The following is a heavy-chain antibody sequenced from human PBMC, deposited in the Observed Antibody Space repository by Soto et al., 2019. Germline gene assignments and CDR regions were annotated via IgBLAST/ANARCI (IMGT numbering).Heavy chain of an antibody. CDR1: GFIFSNNA. V-gene: IGHV3-23*01. Sequence: EVQLLESGGGLVQPGGSLRLSCAASGFIFSNNAMSWVRQAPGKGLEWVSAISGSGGSTYYADSVKGRFTISRDNSKNTLYLQMNSRRAEDTAVYYCAARARNGDYLTWFDPWGQGTLVTVSS. CDR2: ISGSGGST. D-gene: IGHD4-17*01. CDR3: AARARNGDYLTWFDP. J-gene: IGHJ5*02.